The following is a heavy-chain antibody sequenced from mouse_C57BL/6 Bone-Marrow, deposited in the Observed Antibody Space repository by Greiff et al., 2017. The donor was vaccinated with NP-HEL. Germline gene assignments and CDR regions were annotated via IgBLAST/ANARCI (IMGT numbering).Heavy chain of an antibody. CDR2: IYPGDGDT. V-gene: IGHV1-82*01. D-gene: IGHD3-2*02. CDR1: GYAFSSSW. Sequence: VKLQQSGPELVKPGASVKISCKASGYAFSSSWMNWVKQRPGKGLEWIGRIYPGDGDTNYNGKFKGKATLTADKSSSTAYMQLSSLTSEDSAVYFCARWTAQAIPAYWGQGTLVTVSA. J-gene: IGHJ3*01. CDR3: ARWTAQAIPAY.